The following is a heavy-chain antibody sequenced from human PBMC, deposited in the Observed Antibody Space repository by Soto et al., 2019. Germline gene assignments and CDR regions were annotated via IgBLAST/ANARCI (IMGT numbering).Heavy chain of an antibody. CDR1: GVSVSSDSYY. D-gene: IGHD3-3*01. CDR2: LYSSRIT. V-gene: IGHV4-61*01. CDR3: ARVDEGGNSFGPLDS. J-gene: IGHJ4*02. Sequence: QVQLQESGPGLVKPSETLSLTCNVSGVSVSSDSYYWTWIRQPPGKGLEWIGYLYSSRITNYHPSLKGRVTISIDTSKNQFSLRLTSVTAADTALYYCARVDEGGNSFGPLDSWGQGTLVNVSS.